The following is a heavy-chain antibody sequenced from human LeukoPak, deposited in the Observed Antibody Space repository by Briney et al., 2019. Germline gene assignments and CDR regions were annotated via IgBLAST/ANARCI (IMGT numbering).Heavy chain of an antibody. CDR3: ARWIGGYDPSFDY. J-gene: IGHJ4*02. V-gene: IGHV1-69*05. CDR1: GGTFSSYA. D-gene: IGHD5-12*01. Sequence: SVKVSCKASGGTFSSYAISWVRQAPGQGLEWMGGIIPIFGTANYAQKFQGRVTITTDESTSTAYMELSSLRSEDTAVYYCARWIGGYDPSFDYWGPGTLVTVSS. CDR2: IIPIFGTA.